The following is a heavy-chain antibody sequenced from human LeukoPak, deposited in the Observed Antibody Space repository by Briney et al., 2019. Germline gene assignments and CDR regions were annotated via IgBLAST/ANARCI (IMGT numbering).Heavy chain of an antibody. CDR1: GCTFTSYY. D-gene: IGHD2-15*01. V-gene: IGHV1-46*01. CDR2: INPSGGST. J-gene: IGHJ3*02. CDR3: ARGGGGEHCSGGSCYHLDAFDI. Sequence: GASVKVSCKASGCTFTSYYMHWVRQAPGQGLEWMGIINPSGGSTSYAQKFQGRVTMTRDMSTSTVYMELSSLRSEDTAVYYCARGGGGEHCSGGSCYHLDAFDIWGQGTMVTVSS.